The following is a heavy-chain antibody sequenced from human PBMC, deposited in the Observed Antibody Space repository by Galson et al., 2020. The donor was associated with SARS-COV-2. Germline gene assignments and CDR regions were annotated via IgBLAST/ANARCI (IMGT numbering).Heavy chain of an antibody. J-gene: IGHJ4*02. V-gene: IGHV3-64D*06. D-gene: IGHD6-13*01. CDR3: LSYSSTRQNH. CDR1: GFAFSDYA. CDR2: ISPNGGTS. Sequence: GGSLRLSCAASGFAFSDYAMHWVRQAPGKGLEYVSAISPNGGTSFYADSVKDRFTMSRDNSRNMFYLQMTALTLEDTGFYYCLSYSSTRQNHWGQGVLVTVSS.